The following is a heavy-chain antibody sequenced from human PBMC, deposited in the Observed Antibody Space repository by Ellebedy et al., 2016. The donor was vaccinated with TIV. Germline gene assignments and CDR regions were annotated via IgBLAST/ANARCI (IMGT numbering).Heavy chain of an antibody. J-gene: IGHJ3*02. CDR1: GFTFSNAW. CDR3: TTEGYTYGYHSFDI. V-gene: IGHV3-15*01. CDR2: IKRKTDGGTT. D-gene: IGHD5-18*01. Sequence: GESLKISCAASGFTFSNAWMSWVRQAPGKGLEWVGHIKRKTDGGTTDYAAPVKGRFTISRDDSENTLYLQMNSLKTEDTAVYSCTTEGYTYGYHSFDIWGQGTMVTVSS.